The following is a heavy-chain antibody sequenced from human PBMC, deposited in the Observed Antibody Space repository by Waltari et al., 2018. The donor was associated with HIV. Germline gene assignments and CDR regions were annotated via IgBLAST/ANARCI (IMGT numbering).Heavy chain of an antibody. D-gene: IGHD3-16*01. J-gene: IGHJ4*02. CDR2: VNPNSGGT. CDR1: GYTFTSPGYY. CDR3: AVPWGMTEPTDY. V-gene: IGHV1-2*02. Sequence: QAQLVQSGAEVKKPGASVKVSCKASGYTFTSPGYYVHWVRQAPGQGLEWMGWVNPNSGGTVYAQNFQGRVTMTRDTFISTAYMELSRLRSDDTAIYYCAVPWGMTEPTDYWGQGTLVTVSS.